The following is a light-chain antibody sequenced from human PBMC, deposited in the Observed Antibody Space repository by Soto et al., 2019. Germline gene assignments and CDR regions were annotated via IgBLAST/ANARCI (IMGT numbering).Light chain of an antibody. V-gene: IGKV3-15*01. CDR3: QQYDNWLTWT. CDR2: GAS. CDR1: QSVSSSY. Sequence: EIVSTQSPCTLSVSPGERATLSCRASQSVSSSYLAWYQQKPGQAPKLLIYGASTRATGIPTRFRGSGSGTEFTLTIDSLQSEDFAVYYCQQYDNWLTWTFGQGTKVDI. J-gene: IGKJ1*01.